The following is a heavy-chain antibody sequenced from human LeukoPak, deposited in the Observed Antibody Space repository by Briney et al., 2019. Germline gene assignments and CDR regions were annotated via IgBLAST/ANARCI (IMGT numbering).Heavy chain of an antibody. CDR2: TYYRAKWCN. J-gene: IGHJ4*02. CDR1: GDSVSRNSTV. D-gene: IGHD1-26*01. CDR3: ARGGAGFNY. V-gene: IGHV6-1*01. Sequence: SQALSLTCAISGDSVSRNSTVWNWIRQSPSRGLEWLGRTYYRAKWCNDYAVSVKSRITINPDTSKNQFSLQLNSVTPEDTAVYYCARGGAGFNYWGQGTLVTVSS.